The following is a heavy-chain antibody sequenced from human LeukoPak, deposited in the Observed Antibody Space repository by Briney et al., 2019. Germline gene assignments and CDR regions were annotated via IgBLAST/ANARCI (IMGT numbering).Heavy chain of an antibody. Sequence: GGPLRLSCAASGFTFSSYDMNWVRQAPGKGLEWVSYISPSSTRIDYAASVRGRFTISRDNARRSLYLQMSSLRAEDTAVYYCAREDGYNFDYGMDVWGQGTTVTVSS. D-gene: IGHD5-24*01. CDR1: GFTFSSYD. CDR3: AREDGYNFDYGMDV. J-gene: IGHJ6*02. CDR2: ISPSSTRI. V-gene: IGHV3-48*04.